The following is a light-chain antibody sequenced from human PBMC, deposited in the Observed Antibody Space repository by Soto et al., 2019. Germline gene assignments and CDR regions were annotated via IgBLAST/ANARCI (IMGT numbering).Light chain of an antibody. V-gene: IGKV1-5*03. CDR2: KAS. Sequence: DIQMTQSPSTLSASVGDGVTITCRASQRISSWLAWYRQKPGKAPKLLIYKASSLESGVPSRFSGSGSGTEFTLTISSLQPDDFATYYCQQYNSYSTFGQGTKVDI. J-gene: IGKJ1*01. CDR3: QQYNSYST. CDR1: QRISSW.